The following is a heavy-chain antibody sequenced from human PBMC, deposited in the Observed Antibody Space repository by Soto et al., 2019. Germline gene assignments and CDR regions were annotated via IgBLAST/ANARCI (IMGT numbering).Heavy chain of an antibody. V-gene: IGHV4-61*01. CDR2: IYYSGST. J-gene: IGHJ5*02. D-gene: IGHD6-13*01. CDR1: GGSVSSGSYY. Sequence: SETLSLTCTVSGGSVSSGSYYWSWIRQPPGKGLEWIGYIYYSGSTNYNPSLKSRVTISVDTSKNQFSLKLSSVTAADTAVYYCARYSLYSSSWYLSWFDPWGQGTLVTVSS. CDR3: ARYSLYSSSWYLSWFDP.